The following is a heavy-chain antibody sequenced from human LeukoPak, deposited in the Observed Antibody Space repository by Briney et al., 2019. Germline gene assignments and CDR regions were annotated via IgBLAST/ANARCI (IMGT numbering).Heavy chain of an antibody. V-gene: IGHV4-4*08. J-gene: IGHJ4*02. CDR2: IAASGTT. D-gene: IGHD3-9*01. CDR3: ARFPYFEGFDY. CDR1: GGSISSYY. Sequence: SETLSLTCSVSGGSISSYYWSWIRQPPGKGLEFIGYIAASGTTKHNPSLKSRVTISMDTSKNQFSLELTSVTAADTAVYYCARFPYFEGFDYWGQGTLVIVSS.